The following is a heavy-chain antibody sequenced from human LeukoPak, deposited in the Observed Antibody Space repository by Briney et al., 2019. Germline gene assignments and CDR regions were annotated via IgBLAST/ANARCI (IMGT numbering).Heavy chain of an antibody. Sequence: SETLSLTCAVSGGSITNDNWWGWVRQPPGKGLEWIGETHHSGGINYNSSLKSRLTISVDKSKDQFSLTLSSVTAADTAVYYCARDGITMVRGVIIKGPYFDYWGQGTLVTVSS. CDR3: ARDGITMVRGVIIKGPYFDY. CDR2: THHSGGI. V-gene: IGHV4-4*02. J-gene: IGHJ4*02. D-gene: IGHD3-10*01. CDR1: GGSITNDNW.